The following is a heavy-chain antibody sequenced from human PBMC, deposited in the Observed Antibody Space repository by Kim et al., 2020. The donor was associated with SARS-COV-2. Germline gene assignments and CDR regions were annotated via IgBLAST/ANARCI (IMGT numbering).Heavy chain of an antibody. Sequence: GGSLRLSCAASAFTFSSYAMHWVRQAPGKGLEWVAVISYDGSNKYYADSVKGRFTISRDNSKNTLYLQMNSLRAEDTAVYYCVVHYYDSSGPSTRADYWGQGTLVTVSS. CDR3: VVHYYDSSGPSTRADY. J-gene: IGHJ4*02. CDR2: ISYDGSNK. CDR1: AFTFSSYA. V-gene: IGHV3-30-3*01. D-gene: IGHD3-22*01.